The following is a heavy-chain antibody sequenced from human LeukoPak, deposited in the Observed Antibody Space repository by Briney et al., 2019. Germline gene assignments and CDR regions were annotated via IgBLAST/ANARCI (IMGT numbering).Heavy chain of an antibody. Sequence: GCSLRLSCAASGFTVTAYYMNWVRQAPGKGLEWVSVIYSGGSTYYADSVKDRFTISRDNSKNTLYLQMNSLRAEDTAVYYCARWATDAFDIWGQGTMVTVSS. CDR2: IYSGGST. CDR3: ARWATDAFDI. CDR1: GFTVTAYY. V-gene: IGHV3-66*01. J-gene: IGHJ3*02.